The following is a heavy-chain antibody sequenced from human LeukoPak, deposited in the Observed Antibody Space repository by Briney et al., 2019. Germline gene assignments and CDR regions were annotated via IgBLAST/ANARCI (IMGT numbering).Heavy chain of an antibody. D-gene: IGHD6-19*01. CDR3: ARSGWYDDFDF. CDR1: GFNFNIYS. J-gene: IGHJ4*02. Sequence: GGSLRLSCAASGFNFNIYSMNWVRQAPGKGLEWISYLSRSTTIIYYADSVKGRFTISRDNAKSSLYLQMNSLRAEDTAMYYCARSGWYDDFDFLGQGTLVTVSS. V-gene: IGHV3-48*01. CDR2: LSRSTTII.